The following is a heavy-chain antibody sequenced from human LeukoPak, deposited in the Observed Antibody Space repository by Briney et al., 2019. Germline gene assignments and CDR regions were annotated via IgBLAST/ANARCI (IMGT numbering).Heavy chain of an antibody. CDR3: ARDDYCGSGIPYFDY. CDR2: INTNTGNP. Sequence: ASVKVSCKASGYTFTSNALGWVRQAPGQGLEWMGWINTNTGNPTYAQGFTGRFVFSLDTSDNTAYLQISSLQAEDTAVYYCARDDYCGSGIPYFDYWGQGTLVTVSS. CDR1: GYTFTSNA. J-gene: IGHJ4*02. D-gene: IGHD3-10*01. V-gene: IGHV7-4-1*02.